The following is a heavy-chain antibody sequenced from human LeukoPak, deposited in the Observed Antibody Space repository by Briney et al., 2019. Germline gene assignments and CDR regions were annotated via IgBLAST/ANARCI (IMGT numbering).Heavy chain of an antibody. Sequence: GESLKISCKGSGYSFTGYWIGWVRQMPGKGLEWMGIIYPGDSDTRYSPSFQGQVTISADKSISTAYLQWSSLKASDTAMYYCARQRNYGGTYDAFDIWGQGTMVTVSS. V-gene: IGHV5-51*01. CDR1: GYSFTGYW. D-gene: IGHD4-23*01. J-gene: IGHJ3*02. CDR2: IYPGDSDT. CDR3: ARQRNYGGTYDAFDI.